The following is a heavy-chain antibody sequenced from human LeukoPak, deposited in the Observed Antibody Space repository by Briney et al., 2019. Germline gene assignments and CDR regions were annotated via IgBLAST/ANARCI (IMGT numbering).Heavy chain of an antibody. V-gene: IGHV3-11*03. CDR1: GFTFSDYY. CDR3: ATSVRRGLDAFDI. Sequence: GGSLRLSCAASGFTFSDYYMSWIRQAPGKGLEWVSYISSSSGYTNYADSVKGRFTISRDNAKNSLYLQMNSLRAEDTAVYYCATSVRRGLDAFDIWGQGTMVTVSS. CDR2: ISSSSGYT. J-gene: IGHJ3*02.